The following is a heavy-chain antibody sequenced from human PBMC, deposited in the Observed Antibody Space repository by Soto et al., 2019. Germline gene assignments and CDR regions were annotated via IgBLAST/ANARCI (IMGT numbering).Heavy chain of an antibody. J-gene: IGHJ6*02. D-gene: IGHD6-6*01. CDR3: AGGDNSTSLGGMDV. V-gene: IGHV1-69*06. Sequence: QVQMVQSGAELKKPGSSVKVSCKTSGGSFNSYAINWVRQAPGQGLEWLGGTIPFILTPNYAQQSQVRVTITADKPTSTGYLEVSSLRSDDPAEYYWAGGDNSTSLGGMDVWGQGTTVIVSS. CDR1: GGSFNSYA. CDR2: TIPFILTP.